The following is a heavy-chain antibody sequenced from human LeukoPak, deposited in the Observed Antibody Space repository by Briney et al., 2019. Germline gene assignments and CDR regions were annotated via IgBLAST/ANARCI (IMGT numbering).Heavy chain of an antibody. V-gene: IGHV4-39*01. CDR3: ARHELTRVLLWFGGRSWFDP. CDR2: IYYSGST. CDR1: GGSISSSTYY. Sequence: SETLSLTCTVSGGSISSSTYYWGWIRQPPGKGLEWIGIIYYSGSTHYNPSLKSRVTISVDTSKNQFSLKLSSVTAADTAVYYCARHELTRVLLWFGGRSWFDPWGQGTLVTVSS. J-gene: IGHJ5*02. D-gene: IGHD3-10*01.